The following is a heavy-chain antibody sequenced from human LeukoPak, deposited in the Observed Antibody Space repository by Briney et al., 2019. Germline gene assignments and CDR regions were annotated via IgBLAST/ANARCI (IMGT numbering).Heavy chain of an antibody. CDR2: IFPGDSDI. Sequence: GESLKISCKGLGYSFTSYWIGWVRQMPGKGLEWMGIIFPGDSDIRYSPSFQGQVTISVVKSISTAYLQWNRLKASDTAMFYCARSYRKNWYDYWCQGTLVTVSS. CDR3: ARSYRKNWYDY. J-gene: IGHJ5*01. CDR1: GYSFTSYW. D-gene: IGHD3-16*01. V-gene: IGHV5-51*01.